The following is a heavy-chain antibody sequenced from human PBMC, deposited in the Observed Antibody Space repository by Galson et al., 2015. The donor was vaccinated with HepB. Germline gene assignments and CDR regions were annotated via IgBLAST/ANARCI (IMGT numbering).Heavy chain of an antibody. Sequence: SVKVSCKASGYTFTSYGISWVRQAPGQGLEWMGWISAYNGNTNYAQKLQGRVTMTTDTSTSTAYMELRSLRSDDTAVYYCAREVAVAGISYYGMDVWGQGTTVTVSS. J-gene: IGHJ6*02. V-gene: IGHV1-18*04. D-gene: IGHD6-19*01. CDR3: AREVAVAGISYYGMDV. CDR1: GYTFTSYG. CDR2: ISAYNGNT.